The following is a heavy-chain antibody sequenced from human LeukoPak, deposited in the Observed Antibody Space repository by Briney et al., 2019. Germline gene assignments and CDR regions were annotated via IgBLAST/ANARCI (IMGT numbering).Heavy chain of an antibody. V-gene: IGHV3-33*06. Sequence: GGSLRLSCAASGFTFSNYVMHWVRQAPGKGLEWVAIISSDGSPKSYAASVKGRFSISRDNSKNTLYLEMNSLRAEDTAVYYCAKDQLSRGWSYFDYWGQGTLVTVSS. CDR3: AKDQLSRGWSYFDY. CDR2: ISSDGSPK. CDR1: GFTFSNYV. D-gene: IGHD6-19*01. J-gene: IGHJ4*02.